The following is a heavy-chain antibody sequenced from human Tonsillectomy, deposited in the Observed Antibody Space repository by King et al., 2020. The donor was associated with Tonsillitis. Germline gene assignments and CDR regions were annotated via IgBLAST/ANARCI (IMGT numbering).Heavy chain of an antibody. V-gene: IGHV3-30*18. CDR1: GFTFSSYG. D-gene: IGHD3-10*01. CDR2: ISYDGSKK. CDR3: AKDRYGSGSPTFDY. J-gene: IGHJ4*02. Sequence: VQLVESGGGVVQPGRSLRLSCAASGFTFSSYGMHWVRQAPGKGLEWVAVISYDGSKKYYADSVKGRFTISRDNSKNTLYLQMNSLRAEDTAVYYCAKDRYGSGSPTFDYWGQGTLVTVSS.